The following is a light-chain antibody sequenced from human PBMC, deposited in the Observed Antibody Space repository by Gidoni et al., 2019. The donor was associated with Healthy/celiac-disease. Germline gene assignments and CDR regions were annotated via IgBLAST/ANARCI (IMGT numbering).Light chain of an antibody. Sequence: IVLTQSPGTLSLSPGERATLSCRASQSDSSSYLAWYQQKPGQAPRLLIYGASSRATGIPDRFSGSGSGTDFTLTISRLEPEDFAVYYCQQYGSSPPYTFGQGTKLEIK. CDR2: GAS. J-gene: IGKJ2*01. CDR3: QQYGSSPPYT. CDR1: QSDSSSY. V-gene: IGKV3-20*01.